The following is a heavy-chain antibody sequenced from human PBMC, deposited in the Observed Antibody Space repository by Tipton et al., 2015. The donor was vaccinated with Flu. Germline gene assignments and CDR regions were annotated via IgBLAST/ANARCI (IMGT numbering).Heavy chain of an antibody. CDR1: GFTFSSYG. V-gene: IGHV3-33*01. Sequence: SLRLSCAASGFTFSSYGMHWVRQAPGKGLELVAVIWYDGSNKYYADSVKGRFTISRDNSKNTLYLQMNSLRAEDTAVYYCAREDSYGYGHYFDYWGQGTLVTVSS. J-gene: IGHJ4*02. CDR3: AREDSYGYGHYFDY. D-gene: IGHD5-18*01. CDR2: IWYDGSNK.